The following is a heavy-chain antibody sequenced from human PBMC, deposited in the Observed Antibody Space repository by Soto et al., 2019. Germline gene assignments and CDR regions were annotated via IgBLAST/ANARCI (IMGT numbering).Heavy chain of an antibody. CDR1: GYTLTELS. Sequence: ASVKLSCKVSGYTLTELSMHWVRQAPGKGLEWMGGFDPEDGETIYAQKFQGRVTMTEDTSTDTAYMELSSLRSEDTAVYYCATGDPRSGYYSYYFDYWGQGTLVTVSS. J-gene: IGHJ4*02. V-gene: IGHV1-24*01. D-gene: IGHD3-22*01. CDR2: FDPEDGET. CDR3: ATGDPRSGYYSYYFDY.